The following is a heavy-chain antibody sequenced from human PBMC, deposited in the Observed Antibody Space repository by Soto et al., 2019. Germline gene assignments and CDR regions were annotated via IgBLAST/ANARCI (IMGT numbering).Heavy chain of an antibody. V-gene: IGHV3-21*01. CDR3: ARDRSGGGSYERYYYYYYGMDV. D-gene: IGHD2-15*01. J-gene: IGHJ6*02. CDR2: ISSSSSYI. Sequence: GGSPRLSCAASGFTFSSYSMNWFRQAPGKGLEWVSSISSSSSYIYYADSVKGRFTISRDNAKNSLYLQMNSLRAEDTAVYYCARDRSGGGSYERYYYYYYGMDVWGQGTTVTVSS. CDR1: GFTFSSYS.